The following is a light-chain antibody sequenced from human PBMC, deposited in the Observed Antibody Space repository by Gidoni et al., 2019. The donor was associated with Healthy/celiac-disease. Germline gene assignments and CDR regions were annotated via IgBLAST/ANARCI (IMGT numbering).Light chain of an antibody. CDR2: GAS. CDR3: QQYNNSWT. CDR1: QSVSSN. V-gene: IGKV3-15*01. J-gene: IGKJ1*01. Sequence: EIVMTQSPATLSVSPGERATLSCRASQSVSSNLAWYQQKPGQAPRLLIYGASTRATGIPARFSGSGSGTEFTLTISSLQSEDFAVYYCQQYNNSWTFGQXTKVEIK.